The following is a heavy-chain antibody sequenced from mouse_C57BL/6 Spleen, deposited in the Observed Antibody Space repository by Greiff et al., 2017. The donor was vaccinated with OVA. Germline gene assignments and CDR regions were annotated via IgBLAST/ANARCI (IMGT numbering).Heavy chain of an antibody. Sequence: QVTLKESGPGILQPSQTLSLTCSFSGFSLSTFGMGVGWIRQPSGKGLEWLAHIWWDDDKYYNPALKSRLTISKDTSKNQVFLKIANVDTADTATYYCARIAAEGVYYGSSFMDYWGQGTSVTVSS. CDR2: IWWDDDK. J-gene: IGHJ4*01. CDR3: ARIAAEGVYYGSSFMDY. D-gene: IGHD1-1*01. CDR1: GFSLSTFGMG. V-gene: IGHV8-8*01.